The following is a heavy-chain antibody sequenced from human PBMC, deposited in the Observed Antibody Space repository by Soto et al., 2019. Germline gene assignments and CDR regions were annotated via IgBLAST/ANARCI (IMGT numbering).Heavy chain of an antibody. V-gene: IGHV3-23*01. CDR1: GFTFSSYA. Sequence: GGSLRLSCAASGFTFSSYAMSWVRQAPGKGLEWVSAISGSGGSTYYADSVKGRFTISRDNSKNTLYLQMNSLRAEDTAVYYCARDRVGGDAGSRSDYWGQGTLVTVSS. CDR2: ISGSGGST. J-gene: IGHJ4*02. CDR3: ARDRVGGDAGSRSDY. D-gene: IGHD2-21*02.